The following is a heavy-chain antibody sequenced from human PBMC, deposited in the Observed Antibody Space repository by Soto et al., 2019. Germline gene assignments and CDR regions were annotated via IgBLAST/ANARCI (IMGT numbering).Heavy chain of an antibody. CDR3: ARDPMGRYYGSGSYYFDY. CDR1: GFTFSSYA. Sequence: QVQLVESGGGVVQPGRSLRLSCAASGFTFSSYAMHWVRQAPGKGLEWVAVISYDGSNKYYADSVKGRFTISRDNSKKTLYLQINSLRAEDTAVYYCARDPMGRYYGSGSYYFDYWGQGTLVTVSS. D-gene: IGHD3-10*01. J-gene: IGHJ4*02. V-gene: IGHV3-30-3*01. CDR2: ISYDGSNK.